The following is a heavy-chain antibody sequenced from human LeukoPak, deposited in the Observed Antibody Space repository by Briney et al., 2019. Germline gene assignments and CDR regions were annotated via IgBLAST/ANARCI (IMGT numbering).Heavy chain of an antibody. D-gene: IGHD1-26*01. J-gene: IGHJ4*02. CDR2: INPRSGDT. Sequence: ASVKVSCKASGYSFSGYYIHWLRQAPGQGLEWMGRINPRSGDTNYAQNFQGRVTMTRDTSVNTVYMEVRNLRSDDTAVYYCARKGTLSGSRIPQHYVYWGQGTLVTVSS. CDR3: ARKGTLSGSRIPQHYVY. CDR1: GYSFSGYY. V-gene: IGHV1-2*02.